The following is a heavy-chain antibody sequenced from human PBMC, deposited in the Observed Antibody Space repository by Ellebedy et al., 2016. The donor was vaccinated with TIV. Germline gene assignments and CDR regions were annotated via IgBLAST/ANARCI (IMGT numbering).Heavy chain of an antibody. Sequence: GESLKISXTASGFTFSSYSMNWVRQAPGKGLEWVSYISSSSSTIYYADSVKGRFTISRDNAKNSLYLQMNSLRAEDTAVYYCALYYDSSGYYYWGQGTLVTVSS. D-gene: IGHD3-22*01. J-gene: IGHJ4*02. CDR2: ISSSSSTI. V-gene: IGHV3-48*01. CDR3: ALYYDSSGYYY. CDR1: GFTFSSYS.